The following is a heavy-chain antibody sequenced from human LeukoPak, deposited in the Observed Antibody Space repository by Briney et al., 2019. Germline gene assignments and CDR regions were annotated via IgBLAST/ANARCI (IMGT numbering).Heavy chain of an antibody. CDR3: ARGDRLGTYYYDSSGYYYLDY. CDR1: GFTFSSYG. CDR2: IWYDGSNK. J-gene: IGHJ4*02. Sequence: GGSLRLSCAASGFTFSSYGMHWVRQAPGKGLEWVVVIWYDGSNKYYADSVKGRFTISRDNSKNTLYLQMNSLRAEDTAVYYCARGDRLGTYYYDSSGYYYLDYWGQGTLVTVSS. D-gene: IGHD3-22*01. V-gene: IGHV3-33*01.